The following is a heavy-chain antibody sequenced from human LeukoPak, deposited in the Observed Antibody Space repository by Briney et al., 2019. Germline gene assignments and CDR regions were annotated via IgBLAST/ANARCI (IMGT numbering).Heavy chain of an antibody. V-gene: IGHV1-2*02. CDR3: ARGLRYSGSYCFDY. CDR2: INPNSGGT. CDR1: GYTFTGYY. D-gene: IGHD1-26*01. J-gene: IGHJ4*02. Sequence: GASVKVSCKASGYTFTGYYMHWVRQAPGQGLEWMGGINPNSGGTNYAQKFQGRVTMTRDTSISTAYMELSRLRSDDTAVYYCARGLRYSGSYCFDYWGQGTLVTVSS.